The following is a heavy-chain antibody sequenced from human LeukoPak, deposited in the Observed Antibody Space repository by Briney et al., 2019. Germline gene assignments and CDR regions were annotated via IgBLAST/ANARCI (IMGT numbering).Heavy chain of an antibody. D-gene: IGHD6-19*01. J-gene: IGHJ5*02. CDR3: AKDGAQYSSGPECDP. V-gene: IGHV3-23*01. CDR2: ISHDGMIA. Sequence: PGGSLRLSCAASGLHFSGTALSWVRQAPGKGLEWGSAISHDGMIAYYADSVKGRFTLSRDNFTRTVSLEMSSLTAADTGVYYCAKDGAQYSSGPECDPRGQGALVTVSP. CDR1: GLHFSGTA.